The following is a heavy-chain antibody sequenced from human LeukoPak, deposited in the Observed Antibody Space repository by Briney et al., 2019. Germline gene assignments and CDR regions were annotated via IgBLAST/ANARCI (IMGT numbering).Heavy chain of an antibody. D-gene: IGHD4-17*01. V-gene: IGHV1-46*01. CDR1: GYTFTSYY. CDR2: INPSGGST. CDR3: ARRDGDYDFDY. Sequence: ASVKVSCKASGYTFTSYYMHWVRQAPGQGLEWMGIINPSGGSTSYAQKFQGRVTTTRDTSTSTVYMELSSLRSEDTAVYYCARRDGDYDFDYWGQGTLVTVSS. J-gene: IGHJ4*02.